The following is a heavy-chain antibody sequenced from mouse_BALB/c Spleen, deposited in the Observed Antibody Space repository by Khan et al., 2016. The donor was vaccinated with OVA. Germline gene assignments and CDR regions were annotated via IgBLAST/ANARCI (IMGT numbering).Heavy chain of an antibody. CDR1: GFTFSSYS. CDR3: ASHLTGSFAY. J-gene: IGHJ3*01. V-gene: IGHV5-6*01. Sequence: EVELVESGGDLVKPGGSLKLSCAASGFTFSSYSMSLVRQTPDKRLEWVASISSGGDYTYYPDIVKGRFTISRDNAKNTLYLQMSSLKSEDTDMYYCASHLTGSFAYWGQGTLVTVSA. D-gene: IGHD4-1*01. CDR2: ISSGGDYT.